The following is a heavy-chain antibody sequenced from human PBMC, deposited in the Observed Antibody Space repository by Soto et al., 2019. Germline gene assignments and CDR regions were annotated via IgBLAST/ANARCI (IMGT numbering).Heavy chain of an antibody. CDR3: ARLTTVVNYFDY. CDR1: GDFISRKY. CDR2: IYYSGST. J-gene: IGHJ4*02. Sequence: PSETRSLACTVGGDFISRKYWNWIRQPPGKGLEWIGYIYYSGSTNYNPSLKSRVTISVDTSKNQFSLKLSSVTAADTAVYYCARLTTVVNYFDYWGQGTLVTVSS. D-gene: IGHD4-17*01. V-gene: IGHV4-59*08.